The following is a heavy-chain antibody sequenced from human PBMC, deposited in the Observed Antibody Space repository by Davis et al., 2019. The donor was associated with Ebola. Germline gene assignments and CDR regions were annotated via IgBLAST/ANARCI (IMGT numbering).Heavy chain of an antibody. CDR2: VHGGNGNT. D-gene: IGHD3-10*01. Sequence: ASVKVSCKASGFILTNYAIHWVRQAPGQRLEWMGWVHGGNGNTKYSQKFQGRVTITRDTSAGTAYMGLSSLRSEDTAVYYCSGASWFGELLHDYWGQGTLVTVSS. CDR1: GFILTNYA. V-gene: IGHV1-3*01. J-gene: IGHJ4*02. CDR3: SGASWFGELLHDY.